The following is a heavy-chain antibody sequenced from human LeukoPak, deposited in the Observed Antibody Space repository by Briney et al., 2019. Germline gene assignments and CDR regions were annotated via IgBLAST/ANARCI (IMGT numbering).Heavy chain of an antibody. CDR1: GYTFANYG. V-gene: IGHV1-18*01. Sequence: GASVKVSCKASGYTFANYGIIWVRQAPGQGLEWMGWISAYNGNTNYAQNLQGRVTITRNTSISTAYMELSSLRSEDTAVYYCARGGSSSSDAFDIWGQGTMVTVSS. J-gene: IGHJ3*02. CDR2: ISAYNGNT. D-gene: IGHD6-13*01. CDR3: ARGGSSSSDAFDI.